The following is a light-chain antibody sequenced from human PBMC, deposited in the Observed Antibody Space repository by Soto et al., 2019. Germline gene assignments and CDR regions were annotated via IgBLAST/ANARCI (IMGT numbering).Light chain of an antibody. J-gene: IGKJ1*01. V-gene: IGKV1-6*01. CDR3: LQDYNYPRT. CDR2: AAS. CDR1: QGIRND. Sequence: AIQMTKSPSSLSASVGARATITCRASQGIRNDLGWYQQKPGKAPKLLIYAASSLQSGVPSRFSGSGSGTAFTLTISSLQPEDFATYYCLQDYNYPRTFGQGTKVDI.